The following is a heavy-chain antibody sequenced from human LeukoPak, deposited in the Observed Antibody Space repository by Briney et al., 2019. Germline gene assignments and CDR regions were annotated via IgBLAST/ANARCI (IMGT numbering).Heavy chain of an antibody. CDR3: AKAHGGYSYFDY. Sequence: GGSLRLSCAASGFTFRSSAMSWVRQAPGKGLEWVSGISGSGGSTFNADSVKGRFTISRDNSKNTLYLQMNSLRAEDTAVYYCAKAHGGYSYFDYWGQGTLVTVSS. V-gene: IGHV3-23*01. D-gene: IGHD3-22*01. CDR1: GFTFRSSA. CDR2: ISGSGGST. J-gene: IGHJ4*02.